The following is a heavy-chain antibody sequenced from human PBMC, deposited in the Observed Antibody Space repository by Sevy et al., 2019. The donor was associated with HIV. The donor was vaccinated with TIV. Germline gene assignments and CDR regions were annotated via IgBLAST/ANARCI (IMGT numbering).Heavy chain of an antibody. D-gene: IGHD1-26*01. CDR1: GFIFSDYY. CDR3: ARAGGSWALRY. J-gene: IGHJ4*02. CDR2: ISGSGNTI. V-gene: IGHV3-11*01. Sequence: GGSLRLSCAASGFIFSDYYMSWIRQVPGKGLEWVSYISGSGNTIYYPDSVKGRFTISRDNAKDSLYLQMNSLRAEDTAMYYCARAGGSWALRYWGQGSLVTVSS.